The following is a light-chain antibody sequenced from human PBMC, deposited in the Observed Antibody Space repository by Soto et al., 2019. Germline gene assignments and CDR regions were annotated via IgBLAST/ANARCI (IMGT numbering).Light chain of an antibody. CDR1: QDITPW. CDR3: QQYYIHVT. Sequence: DIQMTQSPSTISASVGDRVTITCRASQDITPWLAWHQQKPGKAPSVLVYKTSDLENGVPSRYSGSGSGTQFTLTITNVQPDDFATYYCQQYYIHVTFGQGTKVEV. V-gene: IGKV1-5*03. CDR2: KTS. J-gene: IGKJ1*01.